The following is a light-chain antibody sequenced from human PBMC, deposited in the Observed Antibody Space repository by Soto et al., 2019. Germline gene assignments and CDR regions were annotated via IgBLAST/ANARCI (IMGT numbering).Light chain of an antibody. CDR2: DVN. J-gene: IGLJ2*01. CDR1: SSDVGAYIY. CDR3: SSYTSSSTLV. Sequence: QSALTQPASVSGSPGQSITISCTGTSSDVGAYIYVSWYQHQPGKAPKVMIYDVNRRPSGVSNRFSGSKSGNTASLTISGLQAEDEADYYCSSYTSSSTLVFGGGTKLTVL. V-gene: IGLV2-14*03.